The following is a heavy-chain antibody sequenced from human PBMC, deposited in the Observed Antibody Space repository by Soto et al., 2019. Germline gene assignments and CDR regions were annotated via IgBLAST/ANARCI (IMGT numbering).Heavy chain of an antibody. CDR1: GFTFTDYY. Sequence: PGGSLRLSXAASGFTFTDYYMSWIRQAPGKGLEWVSYISSSGGTIYYADSVKGRFTISRDYAKNSLSLQMNSLRAEDTAVYYCATNSPYYYDSSGYYSPRIDYWGQGTLVTVSS. V-gene: IGHV3-11*01. CDR3: ATNSPYYYDSSGYYSPRIDY. J-gene: IGHJ4*02. CDR2: ISSSGGTI. D-gene: IGHD3-22*01.